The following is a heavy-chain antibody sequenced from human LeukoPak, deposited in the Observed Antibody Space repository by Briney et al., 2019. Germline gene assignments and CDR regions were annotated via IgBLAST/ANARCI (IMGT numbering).Heavy chain of an antibody. CDR3: ARYVWGSYPTFEDY. V-gene: IGHV4-59*01. CDR2: IYYSGST. D-gene: IGHD3-16*02. Sequence: SETLSLTCAVSGGSISSYYWSWIRQRPGKGLEWIAYIYYSGSTHHNPSLKSRVTISVDTSKNQFSLKLSSVTAADTAVYYCARYVWGSYPTFEDYWGQGTLVTVSS. J-gene: IGHJ4*02. CDR1: GGSISSYY.